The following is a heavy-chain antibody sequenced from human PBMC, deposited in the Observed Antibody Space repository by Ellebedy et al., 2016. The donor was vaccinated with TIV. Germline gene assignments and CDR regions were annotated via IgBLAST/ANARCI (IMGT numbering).Heavy chain of an antibody. CDR1: GGSISTYY. J-gene: IGHJ1*01. CDR2: IDYDGST. V-gene: IGHV4-59*01. CDR3: ASVKWKPSAEYFQH. Sequence: SETLSLXFTVSGGSISTYYWSWIRQPPGKGLEWIGYIDYDGSTNYNPSLMSRVTISVDTSKSQFSLKVYSVTAADTAIYYCASVKWKPSAEYFQHWGQGTLVTVSS. D-gene: IGHD1-1*01.